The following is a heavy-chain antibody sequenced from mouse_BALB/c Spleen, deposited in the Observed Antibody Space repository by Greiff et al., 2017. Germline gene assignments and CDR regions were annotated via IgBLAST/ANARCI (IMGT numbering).Heavy chain of an antibody. J-gene: IGHJ3*01. V-gene: IGHV1-84*02. Sequence: QVHVKQSGPELVKPGASVKISCKASGYTFTDYYINWVKQKPGQGLEWIGWIYPGSGNTKYNEKFKGKATLTVDTSSSTAYMQLSSLTSEDTAVYFCARGGMGNSWFAYWGQGTLVTVSA. CDR2: IYPGSGNT. CDR3: ARGGMGNSWFAY. CDR1: GYTFTDYY. D-gene: IGHD2-1*01.